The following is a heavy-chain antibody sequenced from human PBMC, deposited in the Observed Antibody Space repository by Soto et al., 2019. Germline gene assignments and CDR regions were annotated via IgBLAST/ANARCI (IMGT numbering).Heavy chain of an antibody. J-gene: IGHJ3*02. CDR3: AKDKVDHNSVWDPFDI. Sequence: GGSLRLSCAASGFTFSDYAMSWVRQAPGKGLEWVSGLGGSNSDTHYAASVEGRFTVSRDNSRSTLFLQMNSLRVEDTAVYYCAKDKVDHNSVWDPFDIWGQGTMVTVSS. D-gene: IGHD2-15*01. V-gene: IGHV3-23*01. CDR2: LGGSNSDT. CDR1: GFTFSDYA.